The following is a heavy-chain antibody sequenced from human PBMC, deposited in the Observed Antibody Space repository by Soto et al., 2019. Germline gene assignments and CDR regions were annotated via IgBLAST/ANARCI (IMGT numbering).Heavy chain of an antibody. CDR1: GFDFSSSG. V-gene: IGHV3-30*18. J-gene: IGHJ4*02. D-gene: IGHD3-10*02. CDR3: VKDQRYGRGGNYEPSDY. Sequence: QVQLVESGGGVVRPGSSLRLSCEASGFDFSSSGMHWVRQAPGKGLEWVAVISFDGNNKYHADSVKGRFTISRDNSKNTLYLQMSSLRVEDTAVFFCVKDQRYGRGGNYEPSDYWGQGTPVTVSS. CDR2: ISFDGNNK.